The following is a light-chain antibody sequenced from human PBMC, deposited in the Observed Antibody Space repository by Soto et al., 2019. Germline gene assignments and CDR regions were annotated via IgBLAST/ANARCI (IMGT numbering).Light chain of an antibody. V-gene: IGKV3-15*01. J-gene: IGKJ4*01. CDR2: GAS. CDR3: QQYNNWPLT. Sequence: EIVMTQSPATLSVSPGERATLSCRASQSVSSNLAWYQQKPGQAPRLLIYGASTRATGIPARFSGSGCGTEFTLTISSLQSEDFAVYYCQQYNNWPLTFGGGTKVEIK. CDR1: QSVSSN.